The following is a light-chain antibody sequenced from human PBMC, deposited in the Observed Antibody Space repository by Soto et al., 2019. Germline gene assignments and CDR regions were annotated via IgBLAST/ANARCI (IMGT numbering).Light chain of an antibody. CDR1: QSVSSSY. CDR3: KQANSFPLT. Sequence: EIVLTQSPGTLSLSPGERATLSCRASQSVSSSYLAWYQQKPGQAPRLLIYGASSRATGIPDRFSGSGSGTDFTLTISSLQPEDFATYYCKQANSFPLTFGQGTRLEIK. J-gene: IGKJ5*01. V-gene: IGKV3-20*01. CDR2: GAS.